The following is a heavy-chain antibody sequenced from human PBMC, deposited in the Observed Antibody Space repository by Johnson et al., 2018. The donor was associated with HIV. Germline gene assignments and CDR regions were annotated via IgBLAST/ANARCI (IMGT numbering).Heavy chain of an antibody. Sequence: QEKLVESGGGVVQPGTSPRLACAASGFTFSSYPMHWVRQAPGKGLEWVAVISYDGLNKYYADSVKGRLTISRDNSKNRLHLQMNSLRAEDTAVYFCARGVKQQLSVVDAFDIWGQGTMVTVSS. D-gene: IGHD6-13*01. CDR3: ARGVKQQLSVVDAFDI. CDR1: GFTFSSYP. V-gene: IGHV3-30*04. J-gene: IGHJ3*02. CDR2: ISYDGLNK.